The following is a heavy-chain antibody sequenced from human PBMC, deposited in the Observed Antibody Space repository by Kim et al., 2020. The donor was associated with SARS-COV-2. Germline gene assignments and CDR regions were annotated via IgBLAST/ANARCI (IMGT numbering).Heavy chain of an antibody. D-gene: IGHD6-6*01. CDR3: ARNRLAARREMPFDY. Sequence: QKFQGRVTMTRDTSISTAYMELSRLRSDDTAVYYCARNRLAARREMPFDYWGQGTLVTVSS. V-gene: IGHV1-2*02. J-gene: IGHJ4*02.